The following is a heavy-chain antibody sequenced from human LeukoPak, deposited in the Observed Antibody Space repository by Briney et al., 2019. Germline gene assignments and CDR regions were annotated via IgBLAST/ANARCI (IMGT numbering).Heavy chain of an antibody. CDR3: AKDWLQWPIFYFDY. Sequence: GGSLRLSCAASGFTFGSYGMHWVRQAPGKGLEWVAVISYDGSNEYYADSVKGRFTISRDNSKNTLYLQMNSLRAEDTAVYYCAKDWLQWPIFYFDYWGQGTLVTVSS. CDR1: GFTFGSYG. CDR2: ISYDGSNE. V-gene: IGHV3-30*18. J-gene: IGHJ4*02. D-gene: IGHD6-19*01.